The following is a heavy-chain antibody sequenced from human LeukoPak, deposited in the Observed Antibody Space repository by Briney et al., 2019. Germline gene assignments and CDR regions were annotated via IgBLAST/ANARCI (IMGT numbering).Heavy chain of an antibody. J-gene: IGHJ4*02. CDR1: GFTVSSNY. Sequence: GGSLRLSCAASGFTVSSNYMSLVRQAPGKGLEWVSVIYSGGSTYYADSVKGRFTISRDDSKNTLYLQMNSLKTEDTAVYYCTTDLRYFDLWGQGTLVTVSS. CDR2: IYSGGST. D-gene: IGHD3-9*01. CDR3: TTDLRYFDL. V-gene: IGHV3-66*01.